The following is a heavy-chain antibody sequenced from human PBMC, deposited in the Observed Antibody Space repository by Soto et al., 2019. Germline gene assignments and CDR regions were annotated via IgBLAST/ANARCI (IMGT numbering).Heavy chain of an antibody. Sequence: SETLSLTCTVSGGSISSCGYYWSWIRQHPGKGLEWIGYIYYSGSTYYNPSLKSRVTISVDTSKNQFSLKLSSVTAADTAVYYCAREEIVVVPAASLGGMDVWGQGTTVTVSS. D-gene: IGHD2-2*01. J-gene: IGHJ6*02. V-gene: IGHV4-31*03. CDR2: IYYSGST. CDR1: GGSISSCGYY. CDR3: AREEIVVVPAASLGGMDV.